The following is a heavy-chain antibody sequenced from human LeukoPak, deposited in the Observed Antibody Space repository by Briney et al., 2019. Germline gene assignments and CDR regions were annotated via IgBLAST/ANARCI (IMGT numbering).Heavy chain of an antibody. CDR2: INSDGGST. D-gene: IGHD6-25*01. J-gene: IGHJ3*02. V-gene: IGHV3-74*01. Sequence: GGSLRLSCAASGFTFSTYDMHWVRQAPGKGLVWVSRINSDGGSTSYTDSVKGRFTISRDNAKNTLYLQMNSLRAEDTAVYYCARRSAAKDAFDIWGQGTKVTVSS. CDR1: GFTFSTYD. CDR3: ARRSAAKDAFDI.